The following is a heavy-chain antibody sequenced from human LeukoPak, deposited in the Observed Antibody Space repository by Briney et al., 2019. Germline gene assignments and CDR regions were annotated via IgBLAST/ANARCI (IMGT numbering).Heavy chain of an antibody. V-gene: IGHV3-48*04. D-gene: IGHD3-10*01. J-gene: IGHJ4*02. CDR2: ISSSSSTI. Sequence: GGSLRLSCAASGFTFSSYSMNWVRQAPGKGLEWVSYISSSSSTIYYADSVKGRFTISRDNAKNSRYLQMNSLRAEDTAVYYCARLGTGNYWGQGTLVTVSS. CDR3: ARLGTGNY. CDR1: GFTFSSYS.